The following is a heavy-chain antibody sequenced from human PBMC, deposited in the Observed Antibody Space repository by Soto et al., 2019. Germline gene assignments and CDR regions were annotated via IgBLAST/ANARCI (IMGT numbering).Heavy chain of an antibody. CDR2: IDHDGPT. CDR3: VRDSHGDY. Sequence: EVQLVESGGGLVQPGGSLRLSCAGSGLNFSNYWMHWVRHAPGKGREWVSRIDHDGPTDYAGSVRGRFTISRDNAKNTLNLQMNSLRPEDTAVYYCVRDSHGDYWGQGTLVIGSS. V-gene: IGHV3-74*01. CDR1: GLNFSNYW. J-gene: IGHJ4*02.